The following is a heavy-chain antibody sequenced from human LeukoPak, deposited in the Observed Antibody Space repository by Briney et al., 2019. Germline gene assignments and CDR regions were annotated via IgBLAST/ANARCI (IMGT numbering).Heavy chain of an antibody. CDR1: GYTFTSYY. V-gene: IGHV1-2*06. J-gene: IGHJ4*02. CDR2: INPTGGST. Sequence: ASVKVSCKASGYTFTSYYMHWVRQAPGQGLEWMGLINPTGGSTGYAQKFQGRVTMTRDTSISTAYMELSRLRSDDTAVYYCAREEAGIDYWGQGTLVTVSS. CDR3: AREEAGIDY.